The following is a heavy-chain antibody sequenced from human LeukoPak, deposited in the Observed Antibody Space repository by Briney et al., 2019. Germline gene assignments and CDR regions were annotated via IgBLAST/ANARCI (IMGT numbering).Heavy chain of an antibody. V-gene: IGHV4-4*02. CDR1: GRSISSSNC. D-gene: IGHD6-19*01. J-gene: IGHJ3*02. CDR2: IYHSGRT. CDR3: ARVGALAGNDAFDI. Sequence: PSGTLSLTCAVSGRSISSSNCWSWVRQPPGKGLEWIGEIYHSGRTNYKPSLKRRVTISVDKSKDQFSLKLSSVTAADTAVYYCARVGALAGNDAFDIWGQGTMVTVSS.